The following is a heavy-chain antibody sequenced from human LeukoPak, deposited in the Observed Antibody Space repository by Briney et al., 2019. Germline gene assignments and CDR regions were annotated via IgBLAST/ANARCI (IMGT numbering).Heavy chain of an antibody. Sequence: ASVKVSCKASGSTFTNYGITWVPQAPAQGPEWMGWISLYKGKTKYAQKVQGRGRMTTDTATSTAYMELKSLRSDDTAVYYCARGRSSGPEGWFDPWAQGTLVTVSS. CDR1: GSTFTNYG. D-gene: IGHD3-22*01. J-gene: IGHJ5*02. V-gene: IGHV1-18*01. CDR2: ISLYKGKT. CDR3: ARGRSSGPEGWFDP.